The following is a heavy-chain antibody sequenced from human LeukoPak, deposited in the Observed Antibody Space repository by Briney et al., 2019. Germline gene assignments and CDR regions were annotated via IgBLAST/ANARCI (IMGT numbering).Heavy chain of an antibody. V-gene: IGHV3-23*01. J-gene: IGHJ5*02. CDR1: GFTFSTFA. CDR2: IFPSGGEI. CDR3: ATYRQVLLPFEA. D-gene: IGHD2-8*02. Sequence: GGSLRLSCAASGFTFSTFAMLWVRQPRGKGLEWVSSIFPSGGEIHYADSVRGRFTISRDNSKSTLSLQMNSLRAEDTAIYYCATYRQVLLPFEAWGQGTLVTVSS.